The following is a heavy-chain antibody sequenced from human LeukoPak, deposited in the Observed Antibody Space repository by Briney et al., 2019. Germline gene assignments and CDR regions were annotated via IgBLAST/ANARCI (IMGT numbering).Heavy chain of an antibody. CDR1: GFTFSSYA. CDR2: IRGSGGST. D-gene: IGHD3-22*01. V-gene: IGHV3-23*01. Sequence: GGSLRLSCAASGFTFSSYAMSWVRQAPGKGLEWVSAIRGSGGSTYYADAVKGRFTSSRDKSKNTLCLQMSSLRAVDTSVYYCAKNYYDSSGYGFDFWGQGTLVTVSS. J-gene: IGHJ4*02. CDR3: AKNYYDSSGYGFDF.